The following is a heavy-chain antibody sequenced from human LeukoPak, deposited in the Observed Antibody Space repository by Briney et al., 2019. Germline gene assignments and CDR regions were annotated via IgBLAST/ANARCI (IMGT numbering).Heavy chain of an antibody. CDR3: ARWGTTTN. J-gene: IGHJ4*02. V-gene: IGHV3-48*03. Sequence: GGSLRLSCSASGFMFSGYEMNWVRQAPGKGLEWFSYISSSGDTRFYADSVKGRFTISRDNAKNSLYLQMNSLRADDTAVYYCARWGTTTNWGQGTLVTVSS. D-gene: IGHD1-26*01. CDR2: ISSSGDTR. CDR1: GFMFSGYE.